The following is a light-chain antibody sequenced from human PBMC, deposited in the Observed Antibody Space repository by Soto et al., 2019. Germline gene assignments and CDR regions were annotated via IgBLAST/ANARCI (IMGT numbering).Light chain of an antibody. J-gene: IGLJ2*01. Sequence: QSVLTQPASVSGSPGQSITISCTGTSSDGGGYNYVSWYQLHPGKAPKLMIYDVSIRPSGVSNRFSGSKSGNTASLTISGLQADDEADYYCSSYTSSSTPYVLFGGGTKLTVL. CDR3: SSYTSSSTPYVL. V-gene: IGLV2-14*01. CDR2: DVS. CDR1: SSDGGGYNY.